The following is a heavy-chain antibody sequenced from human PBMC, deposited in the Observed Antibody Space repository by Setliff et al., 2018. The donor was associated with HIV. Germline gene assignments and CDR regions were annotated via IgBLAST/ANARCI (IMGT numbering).Heavy chain of an antibody. V-gene: IGHV1-18*01. D-gene: IGHD2-15*01. Sequence: ASVKVSCKASGYTFSSYGISWVRQAPGQGLEWMGWISAYNGNTNYAQKLQGRVTMTTDTSTSTAYMELRSLRSDDTAVYYCARGYCGGGICYSPNWLDPWGRGTLVTVSS. CDR1: GYTFSSYG. CDR3: ARGYCGGGICYSPNWLDP. CDR2: ISAYNGNT. J-gene: IGHJ5*02.